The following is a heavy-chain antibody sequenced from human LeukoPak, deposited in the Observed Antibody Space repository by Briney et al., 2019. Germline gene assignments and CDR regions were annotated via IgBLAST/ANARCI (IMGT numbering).Heavy chain of an antibody. CDR1: GFTFSSYW. CDR3: AREGKDYGDYGDFDY. J-gene: IGHJ4*02. Sequence: GGSLRLSCAASGFTFSSYWMSWVRQAPGKGLEWVANIKQDGSEKYYVDSVKGRFTISRDNAENSLYLQMNSLRAEDTAVYYCAREGKDYGDYGDFDYWGQGTLVTVSS. V-gene: IGHV3-7*01. CDR2: IKQDGSEK. D-gene: IGHD4-17*01.